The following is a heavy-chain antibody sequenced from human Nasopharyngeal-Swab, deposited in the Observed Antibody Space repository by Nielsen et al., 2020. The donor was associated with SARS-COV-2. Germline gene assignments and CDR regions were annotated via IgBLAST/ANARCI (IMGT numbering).Heavy chain of an antibody. CDR3: RGITGTPGAFDI. CDR1: GGSFSSYY. V-gene: IGHV4-59*01. Sequence: SQTLSLTCAVYGGSFSSYYWSWIRQPPGKGLEWIGYIYYSGSTNYNPSLKSRVTISVDTSKNQFSLKLSSVTAADTAVYYCRGITGTPGAFDIWGQGTMVTVSS. J-gene: IGHJ3*02. CDR2: IYYSGST. D-gene: IGHD1-20*01.